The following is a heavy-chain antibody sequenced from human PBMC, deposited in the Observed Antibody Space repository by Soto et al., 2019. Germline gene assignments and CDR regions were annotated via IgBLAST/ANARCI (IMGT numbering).Heavy chain of an antibody. CDR3: ARGSAFIGLDY. CDR2: IGTSGSYI. Sequence: GSLRLSCAVSGLIFSRYSMNWVRQAPGKGLEWVSSIGTSGSYIYDTDSVKGRFTISRDNTKDSLYPQMNSLRAEDTAIYYCARGSAFIGLDYWGQGTPVTVSS. CDR1: GLIFSRYS. V-gene: IGHV3-21*01. J-gene: IGHJ4*02. D-gene: IGHD1-26*01.